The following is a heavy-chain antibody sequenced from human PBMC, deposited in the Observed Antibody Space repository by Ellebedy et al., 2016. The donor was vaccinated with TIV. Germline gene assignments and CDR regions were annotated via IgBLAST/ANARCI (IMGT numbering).Heavy chain of an antibody. V-gene: IGHV4-34*01. J-gene: IGHJ4*02. CDR3: ARGHRGYSYGYCFDY. CDR2: INHSGST. CDR1: GGSFSGYY. D-gene: IGHD5-18*01. Sequence: SETLSLXXAVYGGSFSGYYWSWIRQPPGKGLEWIGEINHSGSTNYNPSLKSRVTISVDTSKNQFSLKLSSVTAADTAVYYCARGHRGYSYGYCFDYWGQGTLVTVSS.